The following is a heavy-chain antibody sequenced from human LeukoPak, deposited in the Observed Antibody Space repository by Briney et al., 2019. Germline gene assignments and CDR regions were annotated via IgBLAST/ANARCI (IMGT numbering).Heavy chain of an antibody. V-gene: IGHV3-64D*06. CDR2: ISSNGGNT. CDR3: VKGIYYDILTGANWFDP. D-gene: IGHD3-9*01. J-gene: IGHJ5*02. CDR1: GFSFSTYA. Sequence: GGSLRLSCSASGFSFSTYARHWVRHAPGRGLEHVSAISSNGGNTYYADSVKGRFTISRDNSKNTLYLQMSSLRAEDTAVYYCVKGIYYDILTGANWFDPWGQGTLVTVSS.